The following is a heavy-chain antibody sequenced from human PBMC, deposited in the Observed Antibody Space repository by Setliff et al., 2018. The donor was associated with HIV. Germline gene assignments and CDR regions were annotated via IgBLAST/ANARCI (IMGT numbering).Heavy chain of an antibody. D-gene: IGHD3-3*01. V-gene: IGHV1-2*02. J-gene: IGHJ5*02. CDR2: INPNSGGT. Sequence: ASVKVSCKASGYTFTGYYMHWVRQAPGQGLEWMGWINPNSGGTNYAQKFQGRVTMTRDTSISTAYMELSRLRSDDTAVYYCARDPPNYDFWSVYYTYNWFDPWGQGTLVTVSS. CDR3: ARDPPNYDFWSVYYTYNWFDP. CDR1: GYTFTGYY.